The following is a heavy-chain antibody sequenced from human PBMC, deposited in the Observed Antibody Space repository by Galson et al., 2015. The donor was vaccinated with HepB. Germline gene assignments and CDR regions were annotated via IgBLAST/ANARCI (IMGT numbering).Heavy chain of an antibody. J-gene: IGHJ4*02. CDR3: ARSMTVVVTYSAYFDY. Sequence: SVKVSCKASGGTFSSYAISWVRQAPGQGLEWMGGIIPIFGTANYAQKFQGRVTITADKSTSTAYMELSSLRSEDTAVYYCARSMTVVVTYSAYFDYWGQGTLVTVSS. V-gene: IGHV1-69*06. D-gene: IGHD3-22*01. CDR1: GGTFSSYA. CDR2: IIPIFGTA.